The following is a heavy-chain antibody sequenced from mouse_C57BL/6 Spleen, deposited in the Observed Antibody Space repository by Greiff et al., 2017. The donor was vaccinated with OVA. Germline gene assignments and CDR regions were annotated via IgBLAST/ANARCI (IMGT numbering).Heavy chain of an antibody. Sequence: QVQLQQPGTELVKPGASMKLSCKASGYTFTSYWMHWVKQRPGQGLEWIGNINPSNGGTNYNEKFKSKATLTVDKSSSTAYMQLSSLTSEDSAVYYCARGVITTVVATDYWGQGTTLTVSS. CDR3: ARGVITTVVATDY. CDR1: GYTFTSYW. V-gene: IGHV1-53*01. D-gene: IGHD1-1*01. J-gene: IGHJ2*01. CDR2: INPSNGGT.